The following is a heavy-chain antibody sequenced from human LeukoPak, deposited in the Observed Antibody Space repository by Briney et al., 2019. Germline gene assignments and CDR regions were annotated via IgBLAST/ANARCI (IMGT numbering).Heavy chain of an antibody. CDR1: GGTFSSCA. D-gene: IGHD2-21*02. V-gene: IGHV1-69*04. J-gene: IGHJ4*02. Sequence: SVKVSCKASGGTFSSCAISWVRQAPGQGLEWMGRIIPILGIANYAQKFQGRVTITADKSTSTAYMELSSLRSEDTAVYYCANRVVTAGGLDYFDYWGQGTQVTVSS. CDR2: IIPILGIA. CDR3: ANRVVTAGGLDYFDY.